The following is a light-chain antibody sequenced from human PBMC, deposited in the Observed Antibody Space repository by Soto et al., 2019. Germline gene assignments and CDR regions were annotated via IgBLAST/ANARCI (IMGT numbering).Light chain of an antibody. Sequence: SYELTQPPSVSVSPGQTASITCSGDKLGDKYACWYQQKPGQSPVLVIYQDSKRPSGITERFSGSNSGNTATLTISGTQAMDDADYYCQAWDSSTVVFGGGTKLTVL. CDR1: KLGDKY. V-gene: IGLV3-1*01. J-gene: IGLJ2*01. CDR2: QDS. CDR3: QAWDSSTVV.